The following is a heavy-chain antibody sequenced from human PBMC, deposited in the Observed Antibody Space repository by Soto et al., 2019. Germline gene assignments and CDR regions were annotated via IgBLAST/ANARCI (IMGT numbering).Heavy chain of an antibody. CDR3: ATHGLGVASPPYLDN. CDR1: GGTFSGYV. J-gene: IGHJ4*02. CDR2: FVPLFGTT. V-gene: IGHV1-69*01. Sequence: QLVQSGSEVKKPGSSVKVSCQASGGTFSGYVVTWVRQAPGQGLEWMGEFVPLFGTTKYARTFPGRLTITAEESTSTAYMELRTLESDDTAVYYCATHGLGVASPPYLDNWGQGTLVTVSS.